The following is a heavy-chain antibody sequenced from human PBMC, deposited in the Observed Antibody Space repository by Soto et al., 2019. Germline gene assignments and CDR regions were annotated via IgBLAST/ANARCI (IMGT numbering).Heavy chain of an antibody. CDR3: AKVHSYDSSGYHGYYYYGMDV. Sequence: EVQLLESGGGLVQPGGSLRLSCAASGFTFSSYAMSWVRQAPGKGLEWVSAISGSGGSTYYADSVKGRFTISRDNSKNTLYLQMNSLRAEDTAVYYCAKVHSYDSSGYHGYYYYGMDVWGQGTTVTVSS. J-gene: IGHJ6*02. CDR2: ISGSGGST. CDR1: GFTFSSYA. V-gene: IGHV3-23*01. D-gene: IGHD3-22*01.